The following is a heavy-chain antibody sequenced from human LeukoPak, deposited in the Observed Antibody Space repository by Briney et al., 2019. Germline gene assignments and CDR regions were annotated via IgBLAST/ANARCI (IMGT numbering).Heavy chain of an antibody. CDR3: ARDREYSSSWYPDAFDI. J-gene: IGHJ3*02. D-gene: IGHD6-13*01. V-gene: IGHV4-4*07. CDR1: GGSFSSYY. Sequence: SSETLSLTCAVYGGSFSSYYWSWIRQPAGKGLEWIGRIYTSGSTNYNPSLKSRVTMSVDTSKNQFSLKLSSVTAADTAVYYCARDREYSSSWYPDAFDIWGQGTMVTVSS. CDR2: IYTSGST.